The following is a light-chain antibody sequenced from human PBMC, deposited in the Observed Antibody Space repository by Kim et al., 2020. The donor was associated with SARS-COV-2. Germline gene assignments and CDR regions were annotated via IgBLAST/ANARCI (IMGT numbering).Light chain of an antibody. CDR1: QPIRNY. CDR2: VGS. Sequence: YVADRHTLTYRASQPIRNYLNWYQQKPGTAPNRLIFVGSSLHTGVPSRFSGSGSGTDFTLTINNLQLEDFATYYCQQTYSTPPVTFGQGTRLEIK. J-gene: IGKJ5*01. V-gene: IGKV1-39*01. CDR3: QQTYSTPPVT.